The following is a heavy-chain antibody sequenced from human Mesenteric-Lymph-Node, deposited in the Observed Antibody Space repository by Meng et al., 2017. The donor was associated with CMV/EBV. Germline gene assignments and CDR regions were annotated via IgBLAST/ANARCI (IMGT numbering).Heavy chain of an antibody. CDR3: ARERPRYCRIGRIAARHPLDY. D-gene: IGHD6-6*01. V-gene: IGHV4-34*01. CDR1: FSGYY. Sequence: FSGYYWSWIRQPQGKGLEWIGEINHSGSTKYNPSLKRRVTISVDTSKNQFSLKLSSVTAANTDVYYCARERPRYCRIGRIAARHPLDYWGQGTLVTVSS. J-gene: IGHJ4*02. CDR2: INHSGST.